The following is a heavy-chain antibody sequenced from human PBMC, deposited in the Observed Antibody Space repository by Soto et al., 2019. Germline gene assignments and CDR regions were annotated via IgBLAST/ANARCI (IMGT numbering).Heavy chain of an antibody. J-gene: IGHJ4*02. CDR2: INHSGST. CDR3: ARGKTYCTGGSCYEQFDY. D-gene: IGHD2-15*01. Sequence: SETLSLTCAVYGGSFSDYYWSWIRQPPGKGLEWIGQINHSGSTNYNPSLKSRVTISIDTSKNQFSLKLNSVTAADTAVYYCARGKTYCTGGSCYEQFDYWGQGTLVTVSS. V-gene: IGHV4-34*01. CDR1: GGSFSDYY.